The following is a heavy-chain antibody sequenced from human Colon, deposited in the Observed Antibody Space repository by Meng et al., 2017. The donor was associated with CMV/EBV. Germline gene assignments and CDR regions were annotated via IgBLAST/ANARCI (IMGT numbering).Heavy chain of an antibody. CDR2: ISSSGMTV. Sequence: GESLKISCAASGFSFNYYEMNWVRQAPGKGLEWISYISSSGMTVQYAESVKGRFTISRDNAKTSLYLQMNGLRAEDTAVYYCARDVFRGEAFDIWGQGTMVTVSS. CDR1: GFSFNYYE. J-gene: IGHJ3*02. D-gene: IGHD3-3*01. CDR3: ARDVFRGEAFDI. V-gene: IGHV3-48*03.